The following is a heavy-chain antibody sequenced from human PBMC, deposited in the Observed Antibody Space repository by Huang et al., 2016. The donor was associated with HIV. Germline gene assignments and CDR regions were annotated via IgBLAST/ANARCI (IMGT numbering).Heavy chain of an antibody. CDR3: TRDGVAPDEEFDY. J-gene: IGHJ4*02. CDR2: VNPNNGAT. D-gene: IGHD5-12*01. Sequence: QVQLVQSGAEVTKPGASVKVSCKPSGYAFADSFIHWGRPAPGQGLEWMAWVNPNNGATNYDQKFLGRLTVTGNTSMRTDYMERSGRTSDDTAKYYCTRDGVAPDEEFDYWGQGTVIIVSS. CDR1: GYAFADSF. V-gene: IGHV1-2*02.